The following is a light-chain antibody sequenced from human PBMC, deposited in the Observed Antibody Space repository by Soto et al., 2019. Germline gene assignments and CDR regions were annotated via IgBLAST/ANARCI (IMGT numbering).Light chain of an antibody. J-gene: IGKJ1*01. Sequence: EIVLTQSPATLSLSPGERATLSCRASQSVSSIYLAWYQQTPGQAPRLLIYGPSSRATGIPDRFSGSGSGTDFTLTINRLEPEDFAVYYCQQYDSSPRTFGQGTKVDIK. V-gene: IGKV3-20*01. CDR2: GPS. CDR1: QSVSSIY. CDR3: QQYDSSPRT.